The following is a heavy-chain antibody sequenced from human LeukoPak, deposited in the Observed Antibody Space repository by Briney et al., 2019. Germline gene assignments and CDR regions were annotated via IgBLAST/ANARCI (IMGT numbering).Heavy chain of an antibody. V-gene: IGHV4-30-4*08. CDR1: GGSISSSDFY. CDR3: ARERYQLLLRWFDP. D-gene: IGHD2-2*01. Sequence: PSQTLSLTCTVSGGSISSSDFYWSWLRRPPGKGLEWIGYIYYSGSTYYNPSLKSRVTISADTSKNQFSLKVSSVTAADTAVYYCARERYQLLLRWFDPWGQGTLVTVSS. CDR2: IYYSGST. J-gene: IGHJ5*02.